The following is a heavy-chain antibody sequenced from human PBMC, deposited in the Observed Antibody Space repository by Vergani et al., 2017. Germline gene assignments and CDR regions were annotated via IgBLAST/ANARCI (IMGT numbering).Heavy chain of an antibody. CDR2: ISSSSSYT. D-gene: IGHD6-6*01. J-gene: IGHJ6*02. V-gene: IGHV3-11*06. CDR1: GFTFSDYY. Sequence: QVQLVESGGGLVKPGGSLRLSCAASGFTFSDYYMSWIRQAPGKGLEWVSYISSSSSYTNYADSVKGRFTISRDNAKNSLYLQMNSLRAEDTAVYYCARAYSSSSFGYYYYYGMDVWGQGTTVTVSS. CDR3: ARAYSSSSFGYYYYYGMDV.